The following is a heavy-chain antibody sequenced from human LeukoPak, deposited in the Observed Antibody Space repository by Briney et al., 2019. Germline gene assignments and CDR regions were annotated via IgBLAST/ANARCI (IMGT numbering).Heavy chain of an antibody. CDR3: ARDIKQLGNVYAFDI. D-gene: IGHD6-6*01. Sequence: ASVKDSCKASGYTFTGYYMHWVRQAPGQGLEWMGWINPNSGGTNYAQKFQGRVTMTRDTSISTAYMELSSLRSEDTAVYYCARDIKQLGNVYAFDIWGQGTMVTVSS. CDR2: INPNSGGT. V-gene: IGHV1-2*02. CDR1: GYTFTGYY. J-gene: IGHJ3*02.